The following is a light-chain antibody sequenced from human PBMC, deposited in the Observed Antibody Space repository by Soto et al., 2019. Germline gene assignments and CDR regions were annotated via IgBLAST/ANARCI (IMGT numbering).Light chain of an antibody. J-gene: IGLJ1*01. CDR1: SSDVGGYNY. V-gene: IGLV2-14*01. CDR3: SSYTSSSTLYV. Sequence: QSALTQPASVSGSPGQSITISCTGTSSDVGGYNYVSWYQQHPGKAPKLMIYDVSNRPSGVSNRFSGSKSGNTPSLTISGLQAEDEADYYCSSYTSSSTLYVFGPGTKLTVL. CDR2: DVS.